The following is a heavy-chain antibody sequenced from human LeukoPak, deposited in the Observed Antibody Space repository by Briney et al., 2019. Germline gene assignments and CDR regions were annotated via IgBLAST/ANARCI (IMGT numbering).Heavy chain of an antibody. V-gene: IGHV3-9*03. CDR1: GFTFDDYA. CDR3: AKGASYYDFWSGMDV. J-gene: IGHJ6*03. Sequence: GRSLRLSCAASGFTFDDYAMHWVRQAPGKGLEWVSGISWNSGSIGYADSVKGRFTISRDNAKNSLYLQMNSLRAEDMALYYCAKGASYYDFWSGMDVWGKGTTVTVSS. D-gene: IGHD3-3*01. CDR2: ISWNSGSI.